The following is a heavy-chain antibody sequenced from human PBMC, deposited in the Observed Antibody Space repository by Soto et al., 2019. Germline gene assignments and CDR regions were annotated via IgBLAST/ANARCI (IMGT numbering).Heavy chain of an antibody. CDR3: ARVPGP. D-gene: IGHD7-27*01. CDR2: IYHSGST. Sequence: SETLSLTCAVSDSSISSGGYSWSWIRQPPGKGLEWIGYIYHSGSTYYNPSLKSRVTISVDRSKNQFSLKLSSVTAADTAVYYCARVPGPWGQGTLVTVSS. J-gene: IGHJ5*02. V-gene: IGHV4-30-2*01. CDR1: DSSISSGGYS.